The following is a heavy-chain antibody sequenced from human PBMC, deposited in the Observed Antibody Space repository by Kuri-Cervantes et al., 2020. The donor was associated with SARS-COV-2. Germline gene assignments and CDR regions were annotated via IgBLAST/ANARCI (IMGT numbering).Heavy chain of an antibody. D-gene: IGHD3-16*01. Sequence: SQTLSLTCAVFGASLHTYSWSWVRQSPGKGLQWIGEINHSGGTKYKPSLKGRVSISIDASKNQVSLKMTSVTAADAAVYYCARGHIGVIPSPILGLGPHYYYYHMDVWGQGTTVTVSS. CDR2: INHSGGT. CDR3: ARGHIGVIPSPILGLGPHYYYYHMDV. V-gene: IGHV4-34*01. J-gene: IGHJ6*02. CDR1: GASLHTYS.